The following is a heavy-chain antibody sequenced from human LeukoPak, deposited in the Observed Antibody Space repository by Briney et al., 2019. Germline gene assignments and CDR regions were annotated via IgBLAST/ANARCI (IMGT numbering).Heavy chain of an antibody. D-gene: IGHD4-11*01. V-gene: IGHV4-61*10. CDR2: IYHSGST. J-gene: IGHJ4*02. CDR3: ARTDYSNYDCFDY. CDR1: GGSINSGAYY. Sequence: PSETLSLTCTVSGGSINSGAYYWSWIRQPAGKGLEWIGEIYHSGSTNYNPSLKSRVTISVDTSKNQFSLKLSSVTAADTAVYYCARTDYSNYDCFDYWGQGTLVTVSS.